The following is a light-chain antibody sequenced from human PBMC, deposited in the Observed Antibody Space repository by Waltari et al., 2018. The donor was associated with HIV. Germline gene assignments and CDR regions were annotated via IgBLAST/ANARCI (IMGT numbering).Light chain of an antibody. J-gene: IGLJ6*01. CDR2: EVN. CDR1: NSDIGNFDY. Sequence: QSALTQPPSASGSPGQSVTISCTGTNSDIGNFDYVAWYQHHPDKAPKLIIYEVNKRPSGVPDRFSGSKSDNTASLTVAGLQDDDEAHYYCASYGDTNRVLFGGGTRVTVL. CDR3: ASYGDTNRVL. V-gene: IGLV2-8*01.